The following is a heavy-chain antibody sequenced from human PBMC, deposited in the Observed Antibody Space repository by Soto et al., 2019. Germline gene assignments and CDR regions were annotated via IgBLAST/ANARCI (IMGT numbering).Heavy chain of an antibody. J-gene: IGHJ4*02. Sequence: SETLSLTCAVYGGSFSGYYWYWIRQPPGKGLEWIGYIYYIGTTNHNSSLKSRVTISLDTSQNQFSLKLNSVTAADTAVYFCAREAWGCTSTSCYNWGQGTLVTVSS. V-gene: IGHV4-34*11. CDR2: IYYIGTT. CDR1: GGSFSGYY. D-gene: IGHD2-2*02. CDR3: AREAWGCTSTSCYN.